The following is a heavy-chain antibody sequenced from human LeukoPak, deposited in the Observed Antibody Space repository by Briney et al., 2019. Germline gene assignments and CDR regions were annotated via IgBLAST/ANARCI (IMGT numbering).Heavy chain of an antibody. CDR3: ARVVRVCATNCYGGPDALDI. V-gene: IGHV4-61*02. CDR1: GGSISSGNYC. CDR2: IYTSGST. D-gene: IGHD2-2*01. J-gene: IGHJ3*02. Sequence: SETLSLTCTVSGGSISSGNYCWSWIRQPAGKGLEWIGRIYTSGSTNYNPSLKSRVTISVDTSKNQFSLKLSSVSAADTAVYYCARVVRVCATNCYGGPDALDIWGQGTMVTVSS.